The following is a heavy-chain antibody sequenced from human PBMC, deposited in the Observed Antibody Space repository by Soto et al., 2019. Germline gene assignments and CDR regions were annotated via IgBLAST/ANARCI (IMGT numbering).Heavy chain of an antibody. Sequence: GGSLRLSCAASGFTFSSYWMSWVRQAPGKGLEWVANIKQDGSEKYYVDSVKGRFTISRDNAKNSLYLQMNSLRAEDTAVYYCARGEDGFWSGYYAHNWFDPWGQGTLVTVSS. D-gene: IGHD3-3*01. CDR1: GFTFSSYW. CDR3: ARGEDGFWSGYYAHNWFDP. CDR2: IKQDGSEK. J-gene: IGHJ5*02. V-gene: IGHV3-7*05.